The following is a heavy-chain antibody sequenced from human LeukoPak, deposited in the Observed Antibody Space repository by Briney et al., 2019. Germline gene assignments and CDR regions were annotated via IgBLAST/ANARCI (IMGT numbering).Heavy chain of an antibody. CDR2: ISHSGSA. J-gene: IGHJ3*01. CDR1: GGPLSSNIYY. Sequence: SETLSLTCTVSGGPLSSNIYYWGWIRQPPGTGLEWIGSISHSGSAYYNPSLKSRVSISVDTSMTQMSLKLSSVTASDTAVYYCASPPSYYYETSGYSHDAFDLWGQGTMITVSS. V-gene: IGHV4-39*01. CDR3: ASPPSYYYETSGYSHDAFDL. D-gene: IGHD3-22*01.